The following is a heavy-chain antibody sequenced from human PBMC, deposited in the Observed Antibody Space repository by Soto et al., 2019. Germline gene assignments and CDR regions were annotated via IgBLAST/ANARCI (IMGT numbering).Heavy chain of an antibody. V-gene: IGHV3-33*01. CDR2: IWYDGSNK. CDR3: AREMVPAASHYYYYGMDV. J-gene: IGHJ6*02. D-gene: IGHD2-2*01. CDR1: GFTFSSYG. Sequence: PGGSLRLSCAASGFTFSSYGMHWARQAPGKGLEWVAVIWYDGSNKYYADSVKGRFTISRDNSKNTLYLQMNSLRAEDTAVYYCAREMVPAASHYYYYGMDVWGQGTTVTVSS.